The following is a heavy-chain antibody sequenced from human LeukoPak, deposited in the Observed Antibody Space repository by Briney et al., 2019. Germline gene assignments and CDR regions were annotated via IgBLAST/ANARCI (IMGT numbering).Heavy chain of an antibody. CDR1: GGSFSGYY. D-gene: IGHD6-19*01. CDR2: INHSGST. J-gene: IGHJ4*02. Sequence: SETLSLTCAVYGGSFSGYYWGWIRQPPGKGLEWIGEINHSGSTNYNPSLKSRVTISVDTSKNQFSLKLSSVTAADTAVYYCARVWAGTVDYWGQGTLVTVSS. CDR3: ARVWAGTVDY. V-gene: IGHV4-34*01.